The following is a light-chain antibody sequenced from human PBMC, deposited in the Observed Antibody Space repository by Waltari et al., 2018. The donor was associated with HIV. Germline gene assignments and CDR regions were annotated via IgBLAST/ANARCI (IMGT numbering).Light chain of an antibody. CDR1: SSDIGSYTY. CDR2: DVI. V-gene: IGLV2-14*03. Sequence: QSALTQPASVSGSPGQSITISCTGTSSDIGSYTYVSWYQQHPGKAPKLMIYDVINRPSGVSNRFSGSKSGTTASLTISGLQAEDEADYYCSSYTSSSTLYVFGTGTKVTVL. J-gene: IGLJ1*01. CDR3: SSYTSSSTLYV.